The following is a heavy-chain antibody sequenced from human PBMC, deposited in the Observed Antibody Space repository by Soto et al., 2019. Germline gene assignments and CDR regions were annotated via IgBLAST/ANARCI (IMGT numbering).Heavy chain of an antibody. CDR2: IIPLSGTA. CDR3: ASDYAVADTYYYGMDV. J-gene: IGHJ6*02. V-gene: IGHV1-69*01. Sequence: QVQLVQSGAEVKKPGSSVKVSGKASGGTFSNYAISWVRQAPGQGLEWMGGIIPLSGTANYAQKFQGRVTITADDSTSTAYMELRSLRSEDTAIYYCASDYAVADTYYYGMDVWGQGTTVTVSS. CDR1: GGTFSNYA. D-gene: IGHD6-19*01.